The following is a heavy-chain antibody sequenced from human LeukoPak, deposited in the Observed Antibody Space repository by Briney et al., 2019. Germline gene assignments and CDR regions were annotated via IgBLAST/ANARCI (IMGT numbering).Heavy chain of an antibody. J-gene: IGHJ4*02. V-gene: IGHV4-4*02. Sequence: PSETLTLTCGVSGGSISSTNWRGWIRQPPGKGLEWIGEVHLDGRTNYNPSLESRLTMSVDLSEDHISLKLTSVTAAATAIEYFPREVGVYRPFDYTGQGTLVTVSS. CDR1: GGSISSTNW. CDR3: PREVGVYRPFDY. CDR2: VHLDGRT. D-gene: IGHD2-8*01.